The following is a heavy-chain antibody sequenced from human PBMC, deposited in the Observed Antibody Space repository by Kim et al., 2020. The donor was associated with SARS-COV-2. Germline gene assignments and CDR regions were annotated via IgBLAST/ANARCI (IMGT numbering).Heavy chain of an antibody. CDR1: GYTFTSYD. CDR3: ASLYSSSFPGYYYYGMDV. CDR2: MNPNSGNT. J-gene: IGHJ6*02. V-gene: IGHV1-8*01. Sequence: ASVKVSCKASGYTFTSYDINWVRQATGQGLEWMGWMNPNSGNTGYAQKFQGRVTMTRNTSISTAYMELSSLRSEDTAVYYCASLYSSSFPGYYYYGMDVWGQGTTVTVSS. D-gene: IGHD6-13*01.